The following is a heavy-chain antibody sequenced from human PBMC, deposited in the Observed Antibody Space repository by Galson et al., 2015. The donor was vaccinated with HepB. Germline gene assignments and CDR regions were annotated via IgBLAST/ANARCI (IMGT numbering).Heavy chain of an antibody. V-gene: IGHV3-30*18. J-gene: IGHJ3*02. Sequence: SLRLSCAASGFTFSSYGMHWVRQVPGKGLEWVAVISYDGSNKYYADSVKGRFTISRDNSKNTLYLQMNSLRAEDTAVYYCAKIGGSSNDAFDIWGQGTMVTVSS. D-gene: IGHD1-26*01. CDR1: GFTFSSYG. CDR3: AKIGGSSNDAFDI. CDR2: ISYDGSNK.